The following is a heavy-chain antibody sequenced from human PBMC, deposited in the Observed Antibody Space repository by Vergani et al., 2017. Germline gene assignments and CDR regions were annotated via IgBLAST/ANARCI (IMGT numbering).Heavy chain of an antibody. J-gene: IGHJ4*02. CDR3: ASSPSRYCSSTSCYWASES. CDR2: IYYSGST. CDR1: GGSISSGDYY. V-gene: IGHV4-30-4*08. Sequence: QVQLQESGPGLVKPSQTLSLTCTVSGGSISSGDYYWSWIRQPPGKGLEWIGYIYYSGSTYYNPSLKSRVTISVDTSKNQFPLKLSSVTAADTAVYYCASSPSRYCSSTSCYWASESWGQGTLVTVSS. D-gene: IGHD2-2*01.